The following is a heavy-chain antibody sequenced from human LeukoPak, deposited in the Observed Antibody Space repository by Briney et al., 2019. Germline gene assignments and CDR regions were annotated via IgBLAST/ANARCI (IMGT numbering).Heavy chain of an antibody. CDR3: ARSWITHFNWYFNL. V-gene: IGHV1-3*01. D-gene: IGHD3-10*01. CDR2: INPGTDNT. CDR1: GYTFTNYA. J-gene: IGHJ2*01. Sequence: ASVKVSCKASGYTFTNYAIHWVRQAPGQRLEWMGWINPGTDNTNYSQKFQGRVTITRDTSASTAYMELSSLRSEDTAVYFCARSWITHFNWYFNLWGRGTLVTVSS.